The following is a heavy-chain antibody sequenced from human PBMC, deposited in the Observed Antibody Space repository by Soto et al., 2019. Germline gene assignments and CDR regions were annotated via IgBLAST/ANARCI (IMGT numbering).Heavy chain of an antibody. CDR3: ARGYCSGGSCFAFDI. Sequence: EVQLVESGGGLVQPGGSLRLSCAASGFTVSSNYMSWVRQAPGKGLEWVSVIYSGGSTYYADSVKGRFTISRHNSKNTLYLQMNSLRAEDTAVYYCARGYCSGGSCFAFDIWGQGTMVTVSS. D-gene: IGHD2-15*01. J-gene: IGHJ3*02. CDR1: GFTVSSNY. V-gene: IGHV3-53*04. CDR2: IYSGGST.